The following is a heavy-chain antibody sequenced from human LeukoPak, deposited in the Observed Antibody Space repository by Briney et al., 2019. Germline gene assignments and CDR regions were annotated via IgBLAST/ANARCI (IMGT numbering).Heavy chain of an antibody. CDR3: AKAMGLVVPAFDY. CDR1: GFTFSSYG. CDR2: IRYDGSNK. V-gene: IGHV3-30*02. Sequence: GGSLRLSCAASGFTFSSYGMHWVSHAPGKGLEWVAFIRYDGSNKYYADSVKGRFTISRDNSKNTLYLQMNSLRAEDTAVYYCAKAMGLVVPAFDYWGQGTLVTVSS. J-gene: IGHJ4*02. D-gene: IGHD2-2*01.